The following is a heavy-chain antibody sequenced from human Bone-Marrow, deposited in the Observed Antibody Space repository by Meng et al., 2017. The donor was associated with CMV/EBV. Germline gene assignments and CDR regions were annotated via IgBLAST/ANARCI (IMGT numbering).Heavy chain of an antibody. CDR1: GFTFSSYA. J-gene: IGHJ4*02. CDR2: ISYDGSNK. V-gene: IGHV3-30-3*01. D-gene: IGHD3-22*01. CDR3: ARDLEYYYDSSGYSGFVY. Sequence: GESLKISCAASGFTFSSYAMHWVRQAPGKGLEWVAVISYDGSNKYYADSVKGRFTISRDNSKNTLYLQMNSLRAEDTAVYYCARDLEYYYDSSGYSGFVYWGQGTLVTVSS.